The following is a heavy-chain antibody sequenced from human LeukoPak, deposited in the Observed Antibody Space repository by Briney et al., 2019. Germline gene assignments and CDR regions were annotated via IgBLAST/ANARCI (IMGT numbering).Heavy chain of an antibody. CDR3: ARETNTQGYYYGSGSHQGAFDI. CDR1: GDSITTSNSY. Sequence: PSETLSLTCTVSGDSITTSNSYWVWIRQPPGKGLEWIGSVYSSGNTYYNPSLKSRVTISVDTSKNQFSLKLSSVTAADTAVYYCARETNTQGYYYGSGSHQGAFDIWGQGTMVTVSS. D-gene: IGHD3-10*01. V-gene: IGHV4-39*07. CDR2: VYSSGNT. J-gene: IGHJ3*02.